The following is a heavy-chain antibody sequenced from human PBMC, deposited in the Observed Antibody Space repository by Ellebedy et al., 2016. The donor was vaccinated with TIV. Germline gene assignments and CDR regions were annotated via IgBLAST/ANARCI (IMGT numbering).Heavy chain of an antibody. CDR2: IYQDGSDE. J-gene: IGHJ4*02. CDR1: GFSFRSYW. Sequence: PGGSLRLSCAASGFSFRSYWMSWVRQAPGKGLEWVANIYQDGSDEYYVDSVEGRFTISRDNAKNTVYLQMNSLRVEDTAVYYCTRSANIPASFDSWGQGVLVTVSS. CDR3: TRSANIPASFDS. V-gene: IGHV3-7*01. D-gene: IGHD1-14*01.